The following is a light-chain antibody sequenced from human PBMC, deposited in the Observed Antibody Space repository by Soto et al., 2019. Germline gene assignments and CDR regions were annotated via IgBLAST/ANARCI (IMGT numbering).Light chain of an antibody. CDR3: QVYNNGPPG. CDR2: GAS. V-gene: IGKV1-27*01. Sequence: DIQMTQSPSSLSASVGDRVTITCRASQGIGNYLAWYQHKPGKVPKLLIYGASTLQSRVPSRFSGGGSGTEFTLPISGLQIEDLATYYCQVYNNGPPGFGQGTRLEIK. J-gene: IGKJ5*01. CDR1: QGIGNY.